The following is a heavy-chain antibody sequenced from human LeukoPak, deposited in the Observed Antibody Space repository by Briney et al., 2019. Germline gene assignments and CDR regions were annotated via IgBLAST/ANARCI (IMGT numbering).Heavy chain of an antibody. CDR3: ASPRTSYRYTFDY. V-gene: IGHV4-4*09. D-gene: IGHD5-18*01. Sequence: WIRQAPGKGLEWIGYISTSGGTNYNPSLKSRVSISLDTSNNRFSLNLNFVTAADTAVYFCASPRTSYRYTFDYWGPGALVTVSS. J-gene: IGHJ4*02. CDR2: ISTSGGT.